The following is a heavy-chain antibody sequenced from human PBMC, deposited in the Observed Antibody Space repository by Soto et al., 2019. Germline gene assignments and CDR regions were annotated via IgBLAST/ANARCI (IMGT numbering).Heavy chain of an antibody. V-gene: IGHV4-31*02. Sequence: SEALSVTLIVWGGSTRRGGYYWSCIRQDTGKGLEWIGYIYYSESTYYNPSLKSRVTISVDTSKNQFSLTLRSVTAADKAVYYCARSYKSTVTNLDNWCQGTLVTVSS. CDR3: ARSYKSTVTNLDN. D-gene: IGHD4-17*01. CDR1: GGSTRRGGYY. J-gene: IGHJ4*01. CDR2: IYYSEST.